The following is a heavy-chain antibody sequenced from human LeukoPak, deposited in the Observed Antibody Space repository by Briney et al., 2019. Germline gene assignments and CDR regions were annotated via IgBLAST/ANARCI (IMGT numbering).Heavy chain of an antibody. CDR1: GGSISSYY. CDR3: ARGFLEWLPIDY. D-gene: IGHD3-3*01. CDR2: IYYSGRT. J-gene: IGHJ4*02. V-gene: IGHV4-59*08. Sequence: SETLSLTCTVSGGSISSYYWSWIRQPPGKGLEWIGYIYYSGRTYYNPSLKSRVTISVDTSKNQFSLKLSSVTAADTAVYYCARGFLEWLPIDYWGQGTLVTVSS.